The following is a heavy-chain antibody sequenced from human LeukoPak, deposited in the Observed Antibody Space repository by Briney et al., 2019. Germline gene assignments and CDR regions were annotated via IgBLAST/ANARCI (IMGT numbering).Heavy chain of an antibody. V-gene: IGHV4-39*07. D-gene: IGHD2-2*02. J-gene: IGHJ4*02. CDR1: GGSISSSSYY. CDR3: ARGPGYCSSTSCYTGDY. CDR2: IYYSGST. Sequence: SETLSLTCTVSGGSISSSSYYWGWIRQPPGKGLEWIGSIYYSGSTYYNPSLKGRVTISVDTSKNQFSLKLSSVTAADTAVYYCARGPGYCSSTSCYTGDYWGQGTLVTVSS.